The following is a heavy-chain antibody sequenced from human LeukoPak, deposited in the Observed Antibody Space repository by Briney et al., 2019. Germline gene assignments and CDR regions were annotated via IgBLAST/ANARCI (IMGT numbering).Heavy chain of an antibody. Sequence: SETLSLTCTVSGGSISSSSYYWGWIRQPPGKGLEWIGSIYYSGSTYYNPSLKSRVTISVDTSKNQFSLKLSSVTAADTAVYYCARYSLRGMDVWGQGTTVTVSS. J-gene: IGHJ6*02. CDR3: ARYSLRGMDV. V-gene: IGHV4-39*01. CDR1: GGSISSSSYY. CDR2: IYYSGST. D-gene: IGHD2-15*01.